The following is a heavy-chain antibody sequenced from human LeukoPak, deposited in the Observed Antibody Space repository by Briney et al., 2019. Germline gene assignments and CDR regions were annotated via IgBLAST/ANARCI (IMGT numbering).Heavy chain of an antibody. D-gene: IGHD5-12*01. CDR3: ARHVRGSGYSGYGLFDY. V-gene: IGHV4-59*08. CDR1: GGSISSYY. J-gene: IGHJ4*02. Sequence: SETLSLTCTVSGGSISSYYWSWIRQPPGKGLEWIGYIYYSGSTNYNPSLKSRVTISVDISKNQFSLKLSSVTGAGTAVYYCARHVRGSGYSGYGLFDYWGQGTLVTVSS. CDR2: IYYSGST.